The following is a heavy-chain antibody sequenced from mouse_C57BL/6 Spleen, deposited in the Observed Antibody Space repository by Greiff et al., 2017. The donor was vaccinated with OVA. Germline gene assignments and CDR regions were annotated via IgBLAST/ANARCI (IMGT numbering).Heavy chain of an antibody. V-gene: IGHV1-69*01. CDR3: ARSATVVAKAMDY. J-gene: IGHJ4*01. CDR1: GYTFTSYW. D-gene: IGHD1-1*01. CDR2: IDPSDSYT. Sequence: QVQLQQPGAELVMPGASVKLSCKASGYTFTSYWIHWVKQRPGQGLEWIGEIDPSDSYTNYNQKFKGKSTLTVDKSSSTAYMQLSSLTSEDSAVYYCARSATVVAKAMDYWGQGTSVTVSS.